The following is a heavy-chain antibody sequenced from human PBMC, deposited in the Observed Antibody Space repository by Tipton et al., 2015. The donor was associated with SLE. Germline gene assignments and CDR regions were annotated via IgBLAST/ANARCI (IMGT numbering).Heavy chain of an antibody. CDR3: ARVPGLERSYYYNYYMDV. CDR2: IYYSGST. CDR1: GGSISSSNYY. V-gene: IGHV4-39*07. D-gene: IGHD1-1*01. J-gene: IGHJ6*03. Sequence: TLSLTCTVSGGSISSSNYYWGWIRQPPGKGLEWIGSIYYSGSTYYNPSLKSRVSISVDTSKNQFSLRLSSVTAADTAVYYCARVPGLERSYYYNYYMDVWGRGTTVTVSS.